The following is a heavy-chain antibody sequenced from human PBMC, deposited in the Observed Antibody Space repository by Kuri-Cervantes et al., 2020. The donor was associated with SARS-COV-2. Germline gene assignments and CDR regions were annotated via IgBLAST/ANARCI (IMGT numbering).Heavy chain of an antibody. CDR2: IYTSGST. D-gene: IGHD2-2*01. V-gene: IGHV4-61*02. Sequence: LRLSCTVSGGSISSGSYYWSWIRQPAGKGLEWIGRIYTSGSTNYNPSLKSRVTISVDTSKNRFSLKLSSVTAADTAVYYCARVDCSSTSCYYFYWGQGTLVTVSS. CDR3: ARVDCSSTSCYYFY. J-gene: IGHJ4*02. CDR1: GGSISSGSYY.